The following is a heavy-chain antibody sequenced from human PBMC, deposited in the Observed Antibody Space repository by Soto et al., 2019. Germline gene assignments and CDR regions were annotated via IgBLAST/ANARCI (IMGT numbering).Heavy chain of an antibody. D-gene: IGHD6-13*01. J-gene: IGHJ4*02. V-gene: IGHV3-23*01. CDR1: GFTFTTYA. CDR2: ISASGGST. Sequence: VQLLESGGGLVPPGGSLRLSCAASGFTFTTYAMSWVRQAPGRGLEWVSGISASGGSTWYADSMKGRFTISRDTSKNTLDLQLNSLRAEDAAAYYWVKDRQMTAGFAAGFDYWGQGTLVTVSS. CDR3: VKDRQMTAGFAAGFDY.